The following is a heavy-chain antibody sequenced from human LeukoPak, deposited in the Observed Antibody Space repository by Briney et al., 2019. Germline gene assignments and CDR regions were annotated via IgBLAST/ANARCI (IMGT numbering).Heavy chain of an antibody. CDR1: GYTFTSYD. Sequence: ASVKVSCKASGYTFTSYDINWVRQAPGQGLEWMGWINPNSGGTNYAQKFQGRVTMTRDTSISTAYMELSRLRSDDTAVYYCARWPLGSYHAFDIWGQGTMVTVSS. J-gene: IGHJ3*02. CDR3: ARWPLGSYHAFDI. V-gene: IGHV1-2*02. CDR2: INPNSGGT. D-gene: IGHD1-26*01.